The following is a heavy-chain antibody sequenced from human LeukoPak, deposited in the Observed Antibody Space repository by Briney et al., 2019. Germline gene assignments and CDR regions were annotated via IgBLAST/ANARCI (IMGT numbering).Heavy chain of an antibody. CDR3: ARDFWYSSGWSFDY. V-gene: IGHV3-74*01. J-gene: IGHJ4*02. D-gene: IGHD6-19*01. CDR2: IDGDGTIT. CDR1: GFTFSDYW. Sequence: GGSLRLSCAASGFTFSDYWMHWVRLGPGKGLVWVSRIDGDGTITTYADSVKGRFTTSRDNAKNTLYLQMNSLRAEDTAVYYCARDFWYSSGWSFDYWGQGTLVTVSS.